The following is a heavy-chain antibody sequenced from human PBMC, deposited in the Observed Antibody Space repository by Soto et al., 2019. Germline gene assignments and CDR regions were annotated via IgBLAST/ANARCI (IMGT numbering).Heavy chain of an antibody. CDR1: GGSISSYY. CDR3: ARLGHVYYYDSSGYREYLQH. V-gene: IGHV4-59*01. J-gene: IGHJ1*01. D-gene: IGHD3-22*01. Sequence: KTSETLSLTCTVSGGSISSYYWSWIRQPPGKGLEWIGYIYYSGSTNYNPSLKSRVTISVDTSKNQFSLKLSSVTAADTAVYYCARLGHVYYYDSSGYREYLQHWGQGTLVTVSS. CDR2: IYYSGST.